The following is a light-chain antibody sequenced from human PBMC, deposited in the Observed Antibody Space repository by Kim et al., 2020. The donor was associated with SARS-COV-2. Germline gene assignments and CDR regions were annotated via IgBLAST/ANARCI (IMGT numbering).Light chain of an antibody. V-gene: IGLV1-44*01. CDR2: SNN. Sequence: QSVLTQPPSASGTPGQRVTISCSGSSSNIGSKTVNWYQQVPGTAPKLLIYSNNQRPAGVPDRFSGSKSGTSASLAISGLQSEDEVDYYCAAWDDSLNGWVFGGGTQLTVL. CDR3: AAWDDSLNGWV. J-gene: IGLJ3*02. CDR1: SSNIGSKT.